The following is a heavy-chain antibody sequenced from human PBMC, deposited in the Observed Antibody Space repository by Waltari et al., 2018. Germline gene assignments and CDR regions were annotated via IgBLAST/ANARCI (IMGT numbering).Heavy chain of an antibody. CDR2: ISGSGGST. Sequence: EVQLLESGGGLVQPGGSLRLSCAASGFTFSSSAMSWVRQAPGKGLEWVSAISGSGGSTYYADSVKGRFTISRDNSKNTLYLQMNSLRAEDTAVYYCAKAGNYDYYYGMDVWGQGTTVTVSS. J-gene: IGHJ6*02. V-gene: IGHV3-23*01. CDR1: GFTFSSSA. CDR3: AKAGNYDYYYGMDV.